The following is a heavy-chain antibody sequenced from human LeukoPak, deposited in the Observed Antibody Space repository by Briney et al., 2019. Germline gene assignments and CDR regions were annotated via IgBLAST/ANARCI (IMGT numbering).Heavy chain of an antibody. Sequence: RGSLRLSSDASGFTFSTYPMHRGRPAPGKGLEWLTLISPDGTIEDYTDSVKGRFTISRDNSKNTLYLQMTSLTTEDTAIYYCATGALPLGFLELIRPGNYFSNYMGVWGKGTMVVVSS. D-gene: IGHD3-3*02. CDR2: ISPDGTIE. V-gene: IGHV3-30*04. CDR3: ATGALPLGFLELIRPGNYFSNYMGV. CDR1: GFTFSTYP. J-gene: IGHJ6*03.